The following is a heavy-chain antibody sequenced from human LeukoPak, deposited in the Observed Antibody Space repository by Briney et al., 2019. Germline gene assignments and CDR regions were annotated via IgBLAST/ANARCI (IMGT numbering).Heavy chain of an antibody. CDR3: ARDPNYDSSGYPFDY. CDR2: INSDGSFT. J-gene: IGHJ4*02. CDR1: GFXFSRYW. Sequence: GGSLRLSCAASGFXFSRYWIHWVRQAPGKGLVWVSRINSDGSFTTYADSVEGRFTISRDNAKNTLYLQMNSLRADDTAVYYCARDPNYDSSGYPFDYWGQGTLVTVSS. V-gene: IGHV3-74*01. D-gene: IGHD3-22*01.